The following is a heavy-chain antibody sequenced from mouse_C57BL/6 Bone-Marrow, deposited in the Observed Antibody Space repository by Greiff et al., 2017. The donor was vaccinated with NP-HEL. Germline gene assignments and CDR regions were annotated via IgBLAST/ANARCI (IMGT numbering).Heavy chain of an antibody. V-gene: IGHV3-6*01. Sequence: DVKLQESGPGLVKPSQSLSLTCSVTGYSITSGYYWNWIRQFPGNKLEWMGYISYDGSNNYNPSLKNRISITRDTSKNQFFLKLNSVTTEDTATYYCARITTVVARGGYFDYWGQGTTLTVSS. J-gene: IGHJ2*01. CDR2: ISYDGSN. D-gene: IGHD1-1*01. CDR1: GYSITSGYY. CDR3: ARITTVVARGGYFDY.